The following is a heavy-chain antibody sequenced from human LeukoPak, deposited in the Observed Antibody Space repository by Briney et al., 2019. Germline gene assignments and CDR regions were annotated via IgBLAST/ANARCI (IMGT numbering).Heavy chain of an antibody. D-gene: IGHD4-17*01. V-gene: IGHV4-34*01. CDR1: VGSFSGYY. CDR3: ARGPDMTTVTPTNYYYYAMDV. Sequence: SETLSLTCALYVGSFSGYYWSWIRQPPGKGLDWIGEINHSGSTNYNPSLKSRVTISVDTSKNQFSLKLSSVTAADTAVYYCARGPDMTTVTPTNYYYYAMDVWGQGTTVTVSS. J-gene: IGHJ6*02. CDR2: INHSGST.